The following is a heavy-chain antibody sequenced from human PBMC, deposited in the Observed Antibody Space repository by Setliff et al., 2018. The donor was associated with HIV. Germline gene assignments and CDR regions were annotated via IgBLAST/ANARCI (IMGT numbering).Heavy chain of an antibody. Sequence: ASVKVSCKASGYTFTGYYMHWVRQAPGQGLEWVGWIYPNSGGTNYAQRFQGRVTMTRDTSISTAYMELSRLRSDDTAVYYCARGRIAAAGTLFDYWGQGTLVTVSS. D-gene: IGHD6-13*01. J-gene: IGHJ4*02. CDR3: ARGRIAAAGTLFDY. V-gene: IGHV1-2*02. CDR2: IYPNSGGT. CDR1: GYTFTGYY.